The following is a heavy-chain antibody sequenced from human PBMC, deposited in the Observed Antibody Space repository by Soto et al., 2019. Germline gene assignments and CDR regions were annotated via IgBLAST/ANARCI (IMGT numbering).Heavy chain of an antibody. CDR3: ATYDYSDLDFGD. CDR1: GGSITSHTHY. V-gene: IGHV4-31*03. D-gene: IGHD4-17*01. J-gene: IGHJ1*01. Sequence: QVQLQESGPGLVKPSQTLSLTCTVSGGSITSHTHYWSWIRQHPGKGLEWIGNIYFRGTTYYNPSLESRVSISIDTSKNQFSLRLTSVTAADTAVYFCATYDYSDLDFGDWGLGTLVSVSS. CDR2: IYFRGTT.